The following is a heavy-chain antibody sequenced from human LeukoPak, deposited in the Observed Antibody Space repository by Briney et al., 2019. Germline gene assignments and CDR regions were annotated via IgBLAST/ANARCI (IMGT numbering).Heavy chain of an antibody. CDR3: ATFEGNDAFDI. J-gene: IGHJ3*02. CDR2: IDPSDSYT. CDR1: GYSFTSYW. V-gene: IGHV5-10-1*01. Sequence: GESLKIFCKGSGYSFTSYWISWVRQMPGKVLEWMGRIDPSDSYTNYSPSFQGHVTISADKSISTAYLQWSSLKAADTSMYYCATFEGNDAFDIWGQGTMVTVSS.